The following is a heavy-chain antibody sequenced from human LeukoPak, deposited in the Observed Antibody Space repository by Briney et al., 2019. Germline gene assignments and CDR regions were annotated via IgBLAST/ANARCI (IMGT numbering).Heavy chain of an antibody. CDR3: ARVWGSRWYLDL. J-gene: IGHJ2*01. V-gene: IGHV3-33*01. CDR1: GFTFSSYG. Sequence: GGSLRLSCAASGFTFSSYGMHWVRQAPGKGLEWVAVIWYDGSNKYYADSVKGRFTISRDNSKNTLYLQMNSLRAEDTAVYYCARVWGSRWYLDLWGRGTLVTVSS. D-gene: IGHD7-27*01. CDR2: IWYDGSNK.